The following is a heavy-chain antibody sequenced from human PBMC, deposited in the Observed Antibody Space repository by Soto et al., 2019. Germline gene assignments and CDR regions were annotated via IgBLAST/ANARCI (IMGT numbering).Heavy chain of an antibody. V-gene: IGHV3-74*01. Sequence: EVQLVESGGGLVQPGGSLRLSCAASGFNLGSYWMHWVRQAPGKGLVWVSRINDYGTTINYAESVEGRFTISRDDAKSQVSLQMNNLRAEDTAVYYCARGGLEPFDYWGPGALVTISS. CDR3: ARGGLEPFDY. D-gene: IGHD1-1*01. J-gene: IGHJ4*02. CDR1: GFNLGSYW. CDR2: INDYGTTI.